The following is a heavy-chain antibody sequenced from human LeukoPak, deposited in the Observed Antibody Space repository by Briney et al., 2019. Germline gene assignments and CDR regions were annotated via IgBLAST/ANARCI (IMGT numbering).Heavy chain of an antibody. D-gene: IGHD2-2*01. CDR1: GGSFSGYY. CDR2: INHSGST. J-gene: IGHJ6*03. V-gene: IGHV4-34*01. CDR3: ARQTRYCSSTTCSDLHYYYNYYIDV. Sequence: PSETLSLTCAVYGGSFSGYYWSWIRQPPGKGLEWIGEINHSGSTNYNPSLKSRVTISVDTSKNQFSLKLSSVTAADTAVYYCARQTRYCSSTTCSDLHYYYNYYIDVWGKGTTVTISS.